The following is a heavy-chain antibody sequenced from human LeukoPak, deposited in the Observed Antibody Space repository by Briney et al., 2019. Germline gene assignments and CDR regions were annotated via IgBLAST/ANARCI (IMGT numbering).Heavy chain of an antibody. V-gene: IGHV3-64*01. CDR1: GFTFSSYA. Sequence: GXSLRLSCAASGFTFSSYAMHWVRQAPGKGLEYVSAISSNGGSTYYANSVKGRFTISRDNSKNTVYLQMGSLRAEDMAVYYCTRGYCSGGSCYTYFQHWGQGTLVTVSS. D-gene: IGHD2-15*01. CDR2: ISSNGGST. J-gene: IGHJ1*01. CDR3: TRGYCSGGSCYTYFQH.